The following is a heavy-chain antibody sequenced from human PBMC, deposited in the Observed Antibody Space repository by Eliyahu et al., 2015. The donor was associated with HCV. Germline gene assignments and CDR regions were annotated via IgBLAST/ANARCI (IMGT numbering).Heavy chain of an antibody. J-gene: IGHJ6*02. V-gene: IGHV4-39*01. D-gene: IGHD3-3*01. Sequence: QLQLQEXGPGLVKPSETLSLXCTVSGGSISSXSYYXGWIRXPPGXGLXGIGGXXYSGGTYYNPSLKSRVTISVDTSKNQFSLKLSSVTAADTAVYYCARGGPLWYYDFWSGYYGDYYYYYGMDVWGQGTTVTVSS. CDR1: GGSISSXSYY. CDR2: XXYSGGT. CDR3: ARGGPLWYYDFWSGYYGDYYYYYGMDV.